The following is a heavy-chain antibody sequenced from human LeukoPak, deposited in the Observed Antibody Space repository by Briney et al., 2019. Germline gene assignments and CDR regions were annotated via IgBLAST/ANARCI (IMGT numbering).Heavy chain of an antibody. CDR2: IYSDGSI. CDR3: ARDRRRLRGMNGDGDAFDI. J-gene: IGHJ3*02. D-gene: IGHD1-1*01. CDR1: GFSVSSNY. V-gene: IGHV3-53*01. Sequence: GALRLSCAASGFSVSSNYISWVRQAPGKGLEWVSMIYSDGSIFHADSVKGRFTMSRDNSRNTLDLQMNSLRVEDTAVYFCARDRRRLRGMNGDGDAFDIWGQGTMVIVSS.